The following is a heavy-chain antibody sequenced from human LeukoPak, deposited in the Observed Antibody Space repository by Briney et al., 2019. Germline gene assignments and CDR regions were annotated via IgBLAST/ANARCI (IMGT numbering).Heavy chain of an antibody. CDR1: GFTFSNAW. D-gene: IGHD2-2*01. V-gene: IGHV3-15*01. CDR3: TTGYRFGEENCCSSTSCSNKKKSCRQDLAS. CDR2: IKSKTDGGTT. Sequence: GGSLRLSCAASGFTFSNAWMSWVRQAPGKGLEWVGRIKSKTDGGTTDYAAPVKGRFTISRDDSKNTLYLQMNSLKTEDTAVYYCTTGYRFGEENCCSSTSCSNKKKSCRQDLASWGQGTLVTVSS. J-gene: IGHJ5*02.